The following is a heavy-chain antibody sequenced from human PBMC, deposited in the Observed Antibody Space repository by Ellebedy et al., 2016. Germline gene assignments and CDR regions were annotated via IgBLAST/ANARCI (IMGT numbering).Heavy chain of an antibody. V-gene: IGHV5-10-1*01. Sequence: GESLKISCKGSEYSFTTYWISWVRQMPGKGLEWMGRIDPSDSYTNYSPSFQGHVTISADKSISTAYLQWSSLKASDTAMYYCARHMNTAMTNDYWGQGTLVTVSS. CDR1: EYSFTTYW. D-gene: IGHD5-18*01. J-gene: IGHJ4*02. CDR2: IDPSDSYT. CDR3: ARHMNTAMTNDY.